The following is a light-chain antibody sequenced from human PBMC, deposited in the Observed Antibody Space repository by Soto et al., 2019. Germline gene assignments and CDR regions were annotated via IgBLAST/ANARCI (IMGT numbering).Light chain of an antibody. CDR2: AAS. V-gene: IGKV1-39*01. J-gene: IGKJ2*01. Sequence: DVQMTQSPSSLSVSVGDRVTITCRASQSISNYLNWYQQEPGRAPKLLVYAASNLQSGVPSRFSGSGSGTDFTLTISSLQPEDFATYYCPQSYSGPYTFGQGTKLEIK. CDR3: PQSYSGPYT. CDR1: QSISNY.